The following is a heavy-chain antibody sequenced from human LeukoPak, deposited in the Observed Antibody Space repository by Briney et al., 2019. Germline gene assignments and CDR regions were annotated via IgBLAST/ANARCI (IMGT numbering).Heavy chain of an antibody. CDR3: ARESIAARKGFDY. Sequence: SETLSLTCTVSGYSISSGYYWGWIRQPPGKGLEWIGSIYHSGSTYYNPSLKSLVTISVVKSKNQFSLKLSSVTAADTAVYYCARESIAARKGFDYWGQGTLVTVSS. CDR1: GYSISSGYY. J-gene: IGHJ4*02. CDR2: IYHSGST. D-gene: IGHD6-6*01. V-gene: IGHV4-38-2*02.